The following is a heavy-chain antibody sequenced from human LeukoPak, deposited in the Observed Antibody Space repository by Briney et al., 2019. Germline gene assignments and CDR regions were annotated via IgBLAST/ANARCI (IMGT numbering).Heavy chain of an antibody. CDR2: ISSSSSYI. Sequence: GGSLRLSCAASGFTFSSYSMNWVRQAPGKGLEWVSSISSSSSYIYYADSVKGRFTISRDNAKNSLYLQMNSLRAEDTAVYYCARDISVGPRRDGYNHWGQGTLVTVSS. CDR3: ARDISVGPRRDGYNH. D-gene: IGHD5-24*01. J-gene: IGHJ5*02. V-gene: IGHV3-21*01. CDR1: GFTFSSYS.